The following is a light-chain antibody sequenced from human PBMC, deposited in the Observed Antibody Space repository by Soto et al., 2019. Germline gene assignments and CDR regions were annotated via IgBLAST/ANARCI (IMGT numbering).Light chain of an antibody. CDR3: SSYTSSSSYV. Sequence: QSALTQPASVSGSPGQSITISCTGTSSDVGGYKYVSWYQQHPGKAPKLLIYTVNNRPSGVSNRFSGSKSGNTASLTISGLQAEDEADYYCSSYTSSSSYVFGTGTKVPS. CDR1: SSDVGGYKY. CDR2: TVN. J-gene: IGLJ1*01. V-gene: IGLV2-14*03.